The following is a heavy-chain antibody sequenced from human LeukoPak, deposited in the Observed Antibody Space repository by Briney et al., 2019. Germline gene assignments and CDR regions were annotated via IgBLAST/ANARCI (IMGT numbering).Heavy chain of an antibody. CDR2: IYYSGST. V-gene: IGHV4-59*08. CDR1: GGSFSGYY. D-gene: IGHD2-8*01. J-gene: IGHJ4*02. CDR3: ARLNGPYYFDY. Sequence: PSETLSLTCAVYGGSFSGYYWSWIRQPPGKGLEWIGYIYYSGSTNYNPSLKSRVTISVDTSKNQFSLKLSSVTAADTAVYYCARLNGPYYFDYWGQGTLVTVSS.